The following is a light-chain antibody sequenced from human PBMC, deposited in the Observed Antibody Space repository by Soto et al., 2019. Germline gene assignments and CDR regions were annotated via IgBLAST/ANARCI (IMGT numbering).Light chain of an antibody. CDR1: QSVSSR. V-gene: IGKV3-15*01. J-gene: IGKJ1*01. CDR3: PNYNSAPRP. Sequence: EIRTTQSPSALSVSIGERATLSCRASQSVSSRLAWYQQKPGQAPRLLIYGASTRATGIPPRFSGRGSGTDFTLTISSLQPEDVAPYYCPNYNSAPRPFGQGTNVDI. CDR2: GAS.